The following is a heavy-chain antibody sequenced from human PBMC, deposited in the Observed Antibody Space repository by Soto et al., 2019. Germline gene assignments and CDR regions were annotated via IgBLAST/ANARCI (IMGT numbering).Heavy chain of an antibody. CDR1: GFTFSSYS. J-gene: IGHJ4*02. Sequence: GGSLRLSCAASGFTFSSYSMNWVRQAPGKGLEWVSSISSSSSYIYYADSVKGRFTISRDNAKNSLYLQMNSLRAEDTAVYYCARVSGRKYYFDYWGPGTLVTVSS. D-gene: IGHD6-19*01. V-gene: IGHV3-21*01. CDR3: ARVSGRKYYFDY. CDR2: ISSSSSYI.